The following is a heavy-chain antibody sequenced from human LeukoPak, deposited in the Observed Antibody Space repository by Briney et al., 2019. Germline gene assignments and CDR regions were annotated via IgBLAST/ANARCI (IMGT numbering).Heavy chain of an antibody. D-gene: IGHD3-3*01. V-gene: IGHV3-23*01. Sequence: GGSLRLSCAASGFTFSTYAMSWVRQAPGKGLEWVSGISDSGSSTYYADSVKGRFTISRDISKKTLYLQMNSLRAEDTAVYYCATYDPLDYWGQGTLVTVSS. CDR3: ATYDPLDY. J-gene: IGHJ4*02. CDR2: ISDSGSST. CDR1: GFTFSTYA.